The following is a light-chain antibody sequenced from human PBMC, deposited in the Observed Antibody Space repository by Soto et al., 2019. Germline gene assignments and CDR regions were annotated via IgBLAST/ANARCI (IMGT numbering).Light chain of an antibody. CDR1: QTIYSN. Sequence: IGMTQSPATLSVSPGERATLSCRASQTIYSNVAWYQQRPGQPPRLLIYRASSRATGIPARFSGSGSGTEFTLTINSVQSEDFVVYYCQQYQYLWTFGQGTKLEIK. J-gene: IGKJ1*01. V-gene: IGKV3-15*01. CDR3: QQYQYLWT. CDR2: RAS.